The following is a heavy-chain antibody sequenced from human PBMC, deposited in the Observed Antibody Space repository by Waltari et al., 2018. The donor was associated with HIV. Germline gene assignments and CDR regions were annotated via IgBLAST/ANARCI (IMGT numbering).Heavy chain of an antibody. V-gene: IGHV1-2*02. CDR1: GYTFTGYY. J-gene: IGHJ4*02. CDR2: INPNSGGT. CDR3: ARDLSSTNNMVRGVRVDY. Sequence: QVQVVQSGAEVKKPGASVKVSCKASGYTFTGYYMPWVRQAPGQGLEWMGWINPNSGGTNDAQKFQGRVTMTRDTSISTAYMELSRLRSDDTAVYYCARDLSSTNNMVRGVRVDYWGQGTLVTVSS. D-gene: IGHD3-10*01.